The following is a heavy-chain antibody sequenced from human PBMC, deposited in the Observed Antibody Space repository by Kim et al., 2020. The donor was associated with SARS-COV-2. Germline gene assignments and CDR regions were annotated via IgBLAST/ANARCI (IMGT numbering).Heavy chain of an antibody. CDR3: ARQMGITMIVVVISTHFDY. D-gene: IGHD3-22*01. Sequence: SETLSLTWTVSGGSISSSSYYWGWIRQPPGKGLEWIGSIYYSGSTYYNPSLKSRVTISVDTSKNQFSLKLSSVTAADTAVYYCARQMGITMIVVVISTHFDYWGQGTLVTVSS. CDR2: IYYSGST. CDR1: GGSISSSSYY. V-gene: IGHV4-39*01. J-gene: IGHJ4*02.